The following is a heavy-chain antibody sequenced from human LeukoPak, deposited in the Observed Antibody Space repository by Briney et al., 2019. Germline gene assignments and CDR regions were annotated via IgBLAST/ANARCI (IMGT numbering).Heavy chain of an antibody. CDR1: GGSISSSSYY. V-gene: IGHV4-39*01. Sequence: PSETLSLTCTVSGGSISSSSYYWGWLRQPPGRGLEWIGSIYYSGSTYYNPSLKSRVTISVDTSKNQFSLKLSSVTAADTAVYYCAKRDKTRGFDPWGQGTLVTDSS. J-gene: IGHJ5*02. CDR3: AKRDKTRGFDP. CDR2: IYYSGST.